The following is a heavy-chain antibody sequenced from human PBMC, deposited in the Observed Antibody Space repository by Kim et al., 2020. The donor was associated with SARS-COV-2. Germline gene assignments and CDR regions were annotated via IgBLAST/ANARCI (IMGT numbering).Heavy chain of an antibody. D-gene: IGHD5-18*01. J-gene: IGHJ4*02. CDR2: IYYSGST. CDR3: ARAAYSYANGGGYYFDY. V-gene: IGHV4-59*08. CDR1: GGSISSYY. Sequence: SETLSLTCTVSGGSISSYYWSWIRQPPGKGLEWIGYIYYSGSTNYNPSLKSRVTISVDTSKNQFSLKLSSVTAAHTAVYYCARAAYSYANGGGYYFDYWGQGTLVTVSS.